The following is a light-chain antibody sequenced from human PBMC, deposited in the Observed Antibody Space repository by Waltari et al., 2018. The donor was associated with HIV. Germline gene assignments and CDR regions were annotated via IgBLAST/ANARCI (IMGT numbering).Light chain of an antibody. CDR2: RAS. J-gene: IGKJ2*01. CDR1: QSISSW. Sequence: DIQITHSPSTLSASVGDRVTITCRASQSISSWLAWYHQKPGKAPKLLIYRASSLESGVPSRFSGSGSGTEFSLTISSLQPDDFATYYCQQFDSSPYTFGQGTKLEIK. V-gene: IGKV1-5*03. CDR3: QQFDSSPYT.